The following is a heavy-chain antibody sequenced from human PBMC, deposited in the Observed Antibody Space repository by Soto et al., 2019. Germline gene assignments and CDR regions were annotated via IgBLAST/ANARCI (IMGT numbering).Heavy chain of an antibody. Sequence: PGGSLRLSCAASGFTFSRYAMSWVRQIPGKGLECVSAIGGDGGSIHYADSVKGRFTISRDNSKNMLYLQLNSLTTEDTAVYYCARLHDYHDYRCWFDPWGQGTLVTVSS. V-gene: IGHV3-23*01. D-gene: IGHD4-17*01. CDR2: IGGDGGSI. CDR3: ARLHDYHDYRCWFDP. J-gene: IGHJ5*02. CDR1: GFTFSRYA.